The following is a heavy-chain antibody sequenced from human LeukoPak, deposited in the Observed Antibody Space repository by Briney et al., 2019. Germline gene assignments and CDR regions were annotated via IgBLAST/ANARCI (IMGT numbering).Heavy chain of an antibody. Sequence: ASVKVSCKASGYTFTGYYMHWVRQAPGQGLEWMGWINPNSGGTNYAQKFQGRVTMTRDTSISTAYMELSRLRSDDTAVYYCARDQQQLLTYYYYMDVWGKGTTVTVSS. D-gene: IGHD6-13*01. CDR2: INPNSGGT. J-gene: IGHJ6*03. CDR1: GYTFTGYY. V-gene: IGHV1-2*02. CDR3: ARDQQQLLTYYYYMDV.